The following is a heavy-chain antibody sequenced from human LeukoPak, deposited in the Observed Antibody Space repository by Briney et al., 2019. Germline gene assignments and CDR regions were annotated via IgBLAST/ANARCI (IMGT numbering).Heavy chain of an antibody. D-gene: IGHD3-22*01. Sequence: GESLKSSCKGSGYSFASYWIGWVRQMPGKGLEWMGIIYPGDSDTRYSPSFQGQVTISADKSISTAYLQWSSLKASDTAMYYCARPQQYYYDSSGYYFGTWGQGTLVTVSS. J-gene: IGHJ4*02. V-gene: IGHV5-51*01. CDR3: ARPQQYYYDSSGYYFGT. CDR2: IYPGDSDT. CDR1: GYSFASYW.